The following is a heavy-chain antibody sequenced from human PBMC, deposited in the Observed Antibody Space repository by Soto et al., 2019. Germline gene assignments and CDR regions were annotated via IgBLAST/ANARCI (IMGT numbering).Heavy chain of an antibody. J-gene: IGHJ2*01. CDR1: GFTFCSYA. CDR2: ISGSGGST. V-gene: IGHV3-23*01. Sequence: PGGSLRLSCAASGFTFCSYALSWVRQAPGKGLEWVSAISGSGGSTYYADSVKGRFTISRDNSKNTLYLQMNSLRAEDTAVYYCAKAHGSGSVYYWYFDLWGRGTLVTVSS. CDR3: AKAHGSGSVYYWYFDL. D-gene: IGHD3-10*01.